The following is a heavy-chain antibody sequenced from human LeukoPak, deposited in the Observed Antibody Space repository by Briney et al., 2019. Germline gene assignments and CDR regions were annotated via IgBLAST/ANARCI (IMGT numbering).Heavy chain of an antibody. CDR1: GFTVSSNY. CDR3: AIDRSGNHDAFDI. D-gene: IGHD3-22*01. J-gene: IGHJ3*02. CDR2: IYSGGST. Sequence: GGSLRLSCAASGFTVSSNYMSWVRQAPGKGLEWVSVIYSGGSTYYADSVKGRFTISRDNSKNTLYLQMNSLRAEDTAVYYCAIDRSGNHDAFDIWGQGTMVTVSS. V-gene: IGHV3-66*02.